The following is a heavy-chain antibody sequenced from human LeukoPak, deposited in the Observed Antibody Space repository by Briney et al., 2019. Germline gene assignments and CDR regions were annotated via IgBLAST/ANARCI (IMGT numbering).Heavy chain of an antibody. D-gene: IGHD3-10*01. V-gene: IGHV4-34*01. Sequence: SETLSLTCAVYGGSFSGYYWSWIRQPPGKGLEWIGEINHSGSTNYNPSLKSRVTISVDTSKNQFSLKLSSVTAADTAVYYCATPYYYCSGSYYKGYYYYGMDVWGQGTTVTVSS. CDR1: GGSFSGYY. CDR2: INHSGST. CDR3: ATPYYYCSGSYYKGYYYYGMDV. J-gene: IGHJ6*02.